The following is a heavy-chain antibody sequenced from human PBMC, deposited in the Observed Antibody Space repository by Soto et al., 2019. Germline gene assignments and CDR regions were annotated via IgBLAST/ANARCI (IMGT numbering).Heavy chain of an antibody. V-gene: IGHV1-3*01. D-gene: IGHD2-21*01. Sequence: QVQLVQSGAEVKKPGASVKVSCKASGYTFTSYAMHWVRQAPGQRLEWMGWINAGNGNTKYSQKFQGRVTITRDTSASTAYTELSSLRSEDTAVYYCARSLVVIARNFDYWGQGTLVTVSS. J-gene: IGHJ4*02. CDR1: GYTFTSYA. CDR2: INAGNGNT. CDR3: ARSLVVIARNFDY.